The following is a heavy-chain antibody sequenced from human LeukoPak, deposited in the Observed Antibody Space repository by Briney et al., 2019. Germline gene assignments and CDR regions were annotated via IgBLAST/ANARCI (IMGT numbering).Heavy chain of an antibody. Sequence: PSETLSLICAVYGGSFSGYYWSWIRQPPGKGLEWIGEINHSGSTNYNPSLKSRVTISVDTSKNQFSLKLSSVTAADTAVYYCARGLSGGYSYGRQYYYFDYWGQGTLVTVSS. CDR2: INHSGST. J-gene: IGHJ4*02. D-gene: IGHD5-18*01. CDR1: GGSFSGYY. CDR3: ARGLSGGYSYGRQYYYFDY. V-gene: IGHV4-34*01.